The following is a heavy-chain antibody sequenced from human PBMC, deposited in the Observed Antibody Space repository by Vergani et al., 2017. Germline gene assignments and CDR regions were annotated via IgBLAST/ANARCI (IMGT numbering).Heavy chain of an antibody. CDR2: IYYSGST. V-gene: IGHV4-39*01. J-gene: IGHJ6*02. Sequence: QVQLQESGPGLVKPSETLSLTCTVSGGSISSYYWGWIRQPPGKGLEWIGSIYYSGSTYYNPSLKSRVTISVDTSKNQFSLKLSSVTAADTAVYYCARESSSSPIYGMDVWGQGTTVTVSS. CDR1: GGSISSYY. CDR3: ARESSSSPIYGMDV. D-gene: IGHD6-13*01.